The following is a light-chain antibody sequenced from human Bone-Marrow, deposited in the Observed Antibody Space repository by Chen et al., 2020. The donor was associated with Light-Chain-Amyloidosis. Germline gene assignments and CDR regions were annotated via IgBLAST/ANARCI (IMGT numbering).Light chain of an antibody. CDR1: NIGSTS. V-gene: IGLV3-21*02. CDR2: DDS. J-gene: IGLJ3*02. Sequence: SYVLTQPSSVSVAPGQTATIACGGNNIGSTSVHWYQQTPGQAPLLVVYDDSDRPSGIPERLSGSSSGTTATLTISRVEAGDEADYSCQVWDRSSDRPVFGGGTKLTVL. CDR3: QVWDRSSDRPV.